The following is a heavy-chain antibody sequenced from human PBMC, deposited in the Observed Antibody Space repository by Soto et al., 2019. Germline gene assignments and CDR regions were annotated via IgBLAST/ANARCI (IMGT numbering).Heavy chain of an antibody. J-gene: IGHJ6*02. CDR1: GFSLTNGSMG. CDR2: FFSDAER. Sequence: QVTLKESGPVLVKPTETLTLTCSVSGFSLTNGSMGVSWIRQPPGKALEWLAHFFSDAERSYSTSMQSRLNMYKDSSGSQVVLTLTNMAPADTATYFCARMDGDYNYYGLDVWGHGIAVTFSS. V-gene: IGHV2-26*01. D-gene: IGHD4-17*01. CDR3: ARMDGDYNYYGLDV.